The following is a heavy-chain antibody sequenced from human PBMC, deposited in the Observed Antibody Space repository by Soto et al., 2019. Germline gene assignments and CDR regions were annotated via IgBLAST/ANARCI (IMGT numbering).Heavy chain of an antibody. V-gene: IGHV4-39*01. CDR1: GGSISSSSHY. CDR2: IYYSGST. J-gene: IGHJ4*02. CDR3: ARQRIAVVAAPAVDY. D-gene: IGHD2-15*01. Sequence: PSETLSLTCTVSGGSISSSSHYWGWIRQPPGKGLEWIGSIYYSGSTYYNPSLKSRVTISVDTSKNQFSLKLSSVTAADTAVYYCARQRIAVVAAPAVDYWGQGTLVTVSS.